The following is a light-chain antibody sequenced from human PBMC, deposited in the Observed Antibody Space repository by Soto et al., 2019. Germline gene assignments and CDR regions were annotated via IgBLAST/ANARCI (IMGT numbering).Light chain of an antibody. CDR1: QDITTY. V-gene: IGKV1-33*01. Sequence: DNKLNQPPSFLSATVGDRLTFTALASQDITTYVNWYQQKPGKAPKLLIFDASSLKTGVPSRFSGSGSGTHFTLVISSLQPEDVAVYYCQQFDYFPITFGQVTLLEVK. CDR3: QQFDYFPIT. CDR2: DAS. J-gene: IGKJ5*01.